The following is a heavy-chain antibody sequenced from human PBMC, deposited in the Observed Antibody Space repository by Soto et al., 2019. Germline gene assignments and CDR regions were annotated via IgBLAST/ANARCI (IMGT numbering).Heavy chain of an antibody. J-gene: IGHJ4*02. CDR1: GLTFSSYA. CDR2: ISYDGSNK. D-gene: IGHD2-15*01. V-gene: IGHV3-30-3*01. Sequence: QVQLVESGGGVVQPGRSLRLSCAASGLTFSSYAMHWVRQAPGKGLEWVAVISYDGSNKYYADSVKGRFTISRDNSKNTLYLQMNSLRAEDTAVYYCATLTVVVVASGYWGQGTLVTVSS. CDR3: ATLTVVVVASGY.